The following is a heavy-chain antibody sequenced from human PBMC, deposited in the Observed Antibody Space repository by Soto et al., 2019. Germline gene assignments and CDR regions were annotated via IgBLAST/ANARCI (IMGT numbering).Heavy chain of an antibody. D-gene: IGHD2-21*01. CDR1: GGSTSSYY. V-gene: IGHV4-59*12. J-gene: IGHJ6*03. CDR2: IYYIGST. CDR3: ARGGISHWAYFYYMDV. Sequence: SETLSLTCTVSGGSTSSYYWSWIRQPPGKGLEWIGYIYYIGSTNYNPSLKSRVTISVDTSKNQFSLTLSSVTAADTATYYCARGGISHWAYFYYMDVWDRGTTVTVSS.